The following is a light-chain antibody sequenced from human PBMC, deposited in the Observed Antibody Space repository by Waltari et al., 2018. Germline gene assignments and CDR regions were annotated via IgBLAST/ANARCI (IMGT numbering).Light chain of an antibody. CDR3: QQCDTLPDT. CDR1: PSVLSSSNNKNY. J-gene: IGKJ2*01. CDR2: CAS. Sequence: DIVLTQAPDPPAVSLGERATINCKSSPSVLSSSNNKNYLGWYQQRPGQPPKLLITCASTRATGVPDRFSGSGSGTDFTLTISSLQAEDVAVYFCQQCDTLPDTFGQGTKLEIK. V-gene: IGKV4-1*01.